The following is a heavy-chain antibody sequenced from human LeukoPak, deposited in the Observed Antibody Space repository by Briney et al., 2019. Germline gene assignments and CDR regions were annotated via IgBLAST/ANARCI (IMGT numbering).Heavy chain of an antibody. CDR2: ISYDGSNK. D-gene: IGHD6-13*01. CDR1: GFTFSSYA. V-gene: IGHV3-30*04. Sequence: PGRSLRLSCAASGFTFSSYAMHWVRQAPGKGLEWVAVISYDGSNKYYADSVKGRFTISRDNSKNTLYLQMNSLRAEDTAVYYCVSGSSWYIFDYWGQGTLVTVSS. CDR3: VSGSSWYIFDY. J-gene: IGHJ4*02.